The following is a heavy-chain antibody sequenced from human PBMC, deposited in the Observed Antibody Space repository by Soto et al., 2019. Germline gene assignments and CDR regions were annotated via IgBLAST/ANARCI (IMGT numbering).Heavy chain of an antibody. CDR2: IYSGDST. V-gene: IGHV3-53*01. J-gene: IGHJ4*02. D-gene: IGHD3-16*01. Sequence: VGSLRLSCAASGFTVSSYYMSWVRQAPGKGLEWVSVIYSGDSTVYADSVKGRFTISRDNSKNTLYLQMNSQRAEDTAVYYCARGETFGSYYFDYWGQGTLVTVSS. CDR1: GFTVSSYY. CDR3: ARGETFGSYYFDY.